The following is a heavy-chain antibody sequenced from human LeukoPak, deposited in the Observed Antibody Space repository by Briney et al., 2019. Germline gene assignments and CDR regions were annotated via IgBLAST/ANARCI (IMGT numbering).Heavy chain of an antibody. CDR3: VKDQLTVTTFSFDY. V-gene: IGHV3-30*02. D-gene: IGHD3-16*01. CDR2: IRSDGTTK. J-gene: IGHJ4*02. CDR1: GFTFRAYG. Sequence: PGGSLRLSCAASGFTFRAYGIHWVRQAPGKGLEWVAFIRSDGTTKYYADSVKGRFTISRHNFNNTLFLQMNSLRTDDTAVYYCVKDQLTVTTFSFDYWGQGTLATVSP.